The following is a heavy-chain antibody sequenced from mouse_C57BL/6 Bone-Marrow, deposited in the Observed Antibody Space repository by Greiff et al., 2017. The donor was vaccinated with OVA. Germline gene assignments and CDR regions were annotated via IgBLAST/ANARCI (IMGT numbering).Heavy chain of an antibody. J-gene: IGHJ1*03. V-gene: IGHV1-5*01. Sequence: VQLQQSGTVLARPGASVKMSCKTSGYTFTSYWMHWVKQRPGQGLEWIGAIYPGNSDTSYNQKFKGKAKLTAVTSASTAYMELSSLTNEDSAVYYCTRFTTVVATDWYFDVWGTGTTVTVSS. CDR3: TRFTTVVATDWYFDV. D-gene: IGHD1-1*01. CDR2: IYPGNSDT. CDR1: GYTFTSYW.